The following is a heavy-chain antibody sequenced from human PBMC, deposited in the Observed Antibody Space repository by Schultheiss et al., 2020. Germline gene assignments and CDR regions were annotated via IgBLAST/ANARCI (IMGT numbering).Heavy chain of an antibody. D-gene: IGHD6-13*01. Sequence: GGSLRLSCAASGFTFSSYAMSWVRQAPGKGLEWVSAISGSGGSTYYADSVKGRFTISRDNSKNTLYLQMNSLRAEDTAVYYCAREMDPPILSQHSSSWYAFYYYYYGMDVWGQGTTVTVSS. CDR1: GFTFSSYA. V-gene: IGHV3-23*01. J-gene: IGHJ6*02. CDR3: AREMDPPILSQHSSSWYAFYYYYYGMDV. CDR2: ISGSGGST.